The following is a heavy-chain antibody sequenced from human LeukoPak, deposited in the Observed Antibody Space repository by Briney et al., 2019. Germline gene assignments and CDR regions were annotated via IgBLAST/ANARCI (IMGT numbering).Heavy chain of an antibody. J-gene: IGHJ4*02. D-gene: IGHD5-12*01. Sequence: GGSLRLSCAASGFTFSSYAMHWVRQAPGKGLEWVAVISYDGSNKYYADSVKGRFTISRDNSKNTLYLQMNSLRAEDTALYYCAKGGATICDNWGQGTLVTVSS. CDR2: ISYDGSNK. CDR1: GFTFSSYA. V-gene: IGHV3-30*04. CDR3: AKGGATICDN.